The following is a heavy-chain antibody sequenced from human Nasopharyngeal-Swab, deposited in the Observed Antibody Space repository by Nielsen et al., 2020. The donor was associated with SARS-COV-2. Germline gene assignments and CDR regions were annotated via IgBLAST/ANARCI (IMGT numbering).Heavy chain of an antibody. CDR1: GFTFSSYW. D-gene: IGHD5-12*01. V-gene: IGHV3-7*01. J-gene: IGHJ6*03. CDR3: ARATIVATIFGYYYYYYMDV. CDR2: IKQDGSEK. Sequence: GGSLRLSCAASGFTFSSYWMSWVRKATGKGLEWVANIKQDGSEKYYVYSVKGRFTISRDNAKNSLYLQMNSLRAEDTAVYYCARATIVATIFGYYYYYYMDVWGKGTTVTVSS.